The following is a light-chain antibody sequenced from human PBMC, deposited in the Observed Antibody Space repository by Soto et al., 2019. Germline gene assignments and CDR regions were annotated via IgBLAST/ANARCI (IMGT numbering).Light chain of an antibody. CDR2: KAS. CDR3: QQYNSYSPIT. CDR1: QSISSW. J-gene: IGKJ3*01. Sequence: DIQMTQSPSTLSASVGDRVTITCRASQSISSWLARYQQKPGKAPKLLIYKASSLESGVPSRFSGSGSGTEFTLTISSLQPDDFATYYCQQYNSYSPITFGPGTKVDIK. V-gene: IGKV1-5*03.